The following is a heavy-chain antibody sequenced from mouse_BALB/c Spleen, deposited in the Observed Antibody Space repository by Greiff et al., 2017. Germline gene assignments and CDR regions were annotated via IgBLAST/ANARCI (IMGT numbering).Heavy chain of an antibody. D-gene: IGHD2-4*01. J-gene: IGHJ3*01. CDR2: ISSGSSTI. Sequence: EVQLVESGGGLVQPGGSRKLSCAASGFTFSSFGMHWVRQAPEKGLEWVAYISSGSSTIYYADTVKGRFTISRDNPKNTLFLQMTSLRSEDTAMYYCARSPSTMITSWFAYWGQGTLVTVSA. CDR1: GFTFSSFG. CDR3: ARSPSTMITSWFAY. V-gene: IGHV5-17*02.